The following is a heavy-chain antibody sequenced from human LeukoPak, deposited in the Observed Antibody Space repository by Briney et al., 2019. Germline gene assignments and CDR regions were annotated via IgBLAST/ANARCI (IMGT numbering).Heavy chain of an antibody. CDR3: ARGMLDSRYSSSWYYFDY. CDR1: GGSISSGGYY. CDR2: IYYSGST. D-gene: IGHD6-13*01. Sequence: SQTLSLTCTVSGGSISSGGYYWSWIRQHPGKGLEWIGYIYYSGSTYYNPFLKSRVTISVDTSKNQFSLKLSSVTAADTAVYYCARGMLDSRYSSSWYYFDYWGQGTLVTVSS. V-gene: IGHV4-31*03. J-gene: IGHJ4*02.